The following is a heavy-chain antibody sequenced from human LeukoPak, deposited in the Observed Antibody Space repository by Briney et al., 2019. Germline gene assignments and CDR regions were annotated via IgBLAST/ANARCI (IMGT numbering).Heavy chain of an antibody. D-gene: IGHD4-23*01. CDR1: GYTFTSYY. CDR2: INPSGGST. V-gene: IGHV1-46*01. Sequence: ASVTVSCKASGYTFTSYYMHWVRQAPGQGLEWMGLINPSGGSTSYAQKFQGRVTMTRDMSTSTDYMELSNLRAEDTDVYYCARDNSVEDTAWWFDPWGQGTLVTVSS. CDR3: ARDNSVEDTAWWFDP. J-gene: IGHJ5*02.